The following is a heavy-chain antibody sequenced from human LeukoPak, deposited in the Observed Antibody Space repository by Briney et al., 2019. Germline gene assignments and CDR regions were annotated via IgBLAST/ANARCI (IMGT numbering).Heavy chain of an antibody. D-gene: IGHD2-8*01. CDR3: VRGAYCTNGVCPAAFDI. J-gene: IGHJ3*02. V-gene: IGHV3-72*01. Sequence: PGGSLRLSCAASGFTFSDHYMDWVRQAPGKGLEWVGRTRNKVRSYTTKYAASVKGRFTISRDDSKNSPYLQMDSLKTEDTAVYYCVRGAYCTNGVCPAAFDIWGQGTMVTVSS. CDR2: TRNKVRSYTT. CDR1: GFTFSDHY.